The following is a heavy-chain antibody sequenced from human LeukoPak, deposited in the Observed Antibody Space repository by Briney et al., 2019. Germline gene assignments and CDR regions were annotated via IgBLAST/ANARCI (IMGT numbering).Heavy chain of an antibody. J-gene: IGHJ4*02. V-gene: IGHV3-7*01. CDR1: GFTFSSYS. CDR2: IKQDGSEK. CDR3: ASDYGQFDY. Sequence: GGSLRLSCAASGFTFSSYSMNWVCQAPGKGLEWVANIKQDGSEKYYVDSVKGRFTISRDNAKNSLYLQMNSLRAEDTAVYYCASDYGQFDYWGQGTLVTVSS. D-gene: IGHD3-10*01.